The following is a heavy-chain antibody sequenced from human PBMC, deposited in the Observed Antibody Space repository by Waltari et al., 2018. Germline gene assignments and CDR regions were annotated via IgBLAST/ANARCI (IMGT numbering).Heavy chain of an antibody. D-gene: IGHD3-10*01. V-gene: IGHV4-39*07. Sequence: QLQLQESGPGLVKPSETLSLTCSVYGASISSNDYYWAWIRQPPGKGLEWIGRIYYRGSTYYNPALRSRVTISVDTSKNQRFLKLSSVSAADTAVYYCARDVDMSFYYYIDVWGKGTTVTISS. J-gene: IGHJ6*03. CDR3: ARDVDMSFYYYIDV. CDR2: IYYRGST. CDR1: GASISSNDYY.